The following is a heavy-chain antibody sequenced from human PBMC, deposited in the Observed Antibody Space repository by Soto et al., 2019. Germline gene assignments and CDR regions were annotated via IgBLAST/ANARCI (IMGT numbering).Heavy chain of an antibody. V-gene: IGHV1-58*01. CDR3: AADYGGSSTAFDP. CDR1: RFTFTSSA. Sequence: QMQLVQSGPEVKKPGTSVKVSCKASRFTFTSSAVQWVRQARGQRLEWIGWIVVGSGNTNYAQKFQERVTITRDMSTSTAYMELSSLRSEDTAVYYCAADYGGSSTAFDPWGQGTLVTVSS. D-gene: IGHD6-13*01. CDR2: IVVGSGNT. J-gene: IGHJ5*02.